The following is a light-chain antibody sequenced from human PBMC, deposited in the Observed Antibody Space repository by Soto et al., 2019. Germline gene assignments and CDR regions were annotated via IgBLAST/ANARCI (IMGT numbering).Light chain of an antibody. CDR2: DAS. J-gene: IGKJ1*01. V-gene: IGKV1-5*01. CDR3: QQYNSYSGT. Sequence: DIQMTQCPSTMSASVGDRVTITCRASQSISSWLAWYQQKPGKAPKLLIYDASSLESGVPSRFSGSGSGTEFTLTISSLQPDDFATYYCQQYNSYSGTFGQGTKVDI. CDR1: QSISSW.